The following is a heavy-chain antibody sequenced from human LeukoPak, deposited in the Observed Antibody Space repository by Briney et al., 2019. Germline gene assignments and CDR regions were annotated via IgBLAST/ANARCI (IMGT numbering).Heavy chain of an antibody. V-gene: IGHV4-59*01. Sequence: SETLSLTCAVSGGSISSYHWSWIRQPPGKALEWIGDISYSGSTNHNPTLKSRATISSDTSKNQFSLILTSLTAADPAVYYCAREARGRNGYYYDYWGHGTLVTVSS. CDR3: AREARGRNGYYYDY. CDR1: GGSISSYH. D-gene: IGHD3-22*01. J-gene: IGHJ4*01. CDR2: ISYSGST.